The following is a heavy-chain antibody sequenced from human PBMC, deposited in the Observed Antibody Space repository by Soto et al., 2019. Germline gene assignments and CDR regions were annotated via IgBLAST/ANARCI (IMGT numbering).Heavy chain of an antibody. Sequence: PGGSLRLSCAASGFTFSTFAMSWVRQAPGKGLEWVSTISGSGGITYYADSVKGRFTISRDNSKNTLYLQMDSLRAEDTAIYYCAKGGYYDGSDYLDHWGQRTLVTV. V-gene: IGHV3-23*01. J-gene: IGHJ4*02. CDR1: GFTFSTFA. D-gene: IGHD3-22*01. CDR2: ISGSGGIT. CDR3: AKGGYYDGSDYLDH.